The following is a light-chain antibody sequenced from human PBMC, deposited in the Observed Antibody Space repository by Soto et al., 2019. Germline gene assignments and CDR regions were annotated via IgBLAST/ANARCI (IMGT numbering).Light chain of an antibody. Sequence: QSVLTQPPSASGTPGQRVTISCSGSSSNIGSNSVNWYQQLPGAAPKLLLYSNNQRPSGVPDRFSGSKSGTSASLAISGLQSEDEADYYCAAWDDSLNXRXVFGTGTKVTV. CDR2: SNN. J-gene: IGLJ1*01. V-gene: IGLV1-44*01. CDR1: SSNIGSNS. CDR3: AAWDDSLNXRXV.